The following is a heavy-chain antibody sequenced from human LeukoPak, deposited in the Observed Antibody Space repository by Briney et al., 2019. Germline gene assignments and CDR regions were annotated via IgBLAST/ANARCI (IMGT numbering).Heavy chain of an antibody. Sequence: GGSLRLSCAASGFTFSSYWMHWVRQAPGKGLVWVSRINSDGSSTSYADSVKGRFTISRDNAKNTLYLQMNSRRAEDTAVYYCAPRYYDFWSGNMGAFDYWGQGTLVTVSS. CDR2: INSDGSST. CDR3: APRYYDFWSGNMGAFDY. V-gene: IGHV3-74*01. J-gene: IGHJ4*02. D-gene: IGHD3-3*01. CDR1: GFTFSSYW.